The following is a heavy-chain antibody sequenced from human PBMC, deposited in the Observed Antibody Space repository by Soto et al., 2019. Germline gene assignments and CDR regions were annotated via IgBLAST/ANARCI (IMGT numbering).Heavy chain of an antibody. CDR2: LNPYSGAT. D-gene: IGHD4-4*01. V-gene: IGHV1-2*02. CDR1: GYPFSANH. CDR3: ATAKRGTVRLLAD. J-gene: IGHJ4*02. Sequence: QVQLVQSGAELRKAGASVKVSCKASGYPFSANHIHWVRQAPGQGLEWMGWLNPYSGATTYAPKYQGRVTLTRDTSLSTSYMELIALKSDDTAGYYCATAKRGTVRLLADWGQGTLVTVSS.